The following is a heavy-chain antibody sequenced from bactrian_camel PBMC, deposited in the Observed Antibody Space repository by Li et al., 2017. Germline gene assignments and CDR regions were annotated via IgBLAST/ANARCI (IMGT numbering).Heavy chain of an antibody. D-gene: IGHD3*01. J-gene: IGHJ4*01. CDR3: AAERPRYSGSRCTLRPYNY. Sequence: HVQLVESGGGSVQPGGSLRLSCTVSGLMYTNYCMGWSRQGPGKEREEVARFKSDGVTTHADSVKGRFTISKDNANDTLYLQMDSLNPEDTAMYYCAAERPRYSGSRCTLRPYNYWGQGTQVTVS. CDR1: GLMYTNYC. CDR2: FKSDGVT. V-gene: IGHV3S53*01.